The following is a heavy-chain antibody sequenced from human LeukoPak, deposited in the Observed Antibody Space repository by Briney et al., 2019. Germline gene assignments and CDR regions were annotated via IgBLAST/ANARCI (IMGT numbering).Heavy chain of an antibody. CDR1: GGTFSSYA. D-gene: IGHD3-22*01. Sequence: ASVKVSCTASGGTFSSYAISWVRQAPGQGLEWMGRIIPILGIANYAQKFQGRVTITADKSTSTAYMELSSLRSEDTAVYYCARESAQDSQYYYDSSGYYYDYGYFDYWGQGTLVTVSS. J-gene: IGHJ4*02. CDR2: IIPILGIA. CDR3: ARESAQDSQYYYDSSGYYYDYGYFDY. V-gene: IGHV1-69*04.